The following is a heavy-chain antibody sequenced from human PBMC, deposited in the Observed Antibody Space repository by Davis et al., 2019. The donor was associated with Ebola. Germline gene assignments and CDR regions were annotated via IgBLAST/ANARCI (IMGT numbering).Heavy chain of an antibody. CDR2: INPNSGGT. CDR3: ARVYCSSTSCSPYFDY. J-gene: IGHJ4*02. D-gene: IGHD2-2*01. Sequence: GESLKISCKASGYTFTGYYMHWVRQAPGQGLEWMGWINPNSGGTNYAQKFQGWVTMTRDTSISTAYMELSRLRSDDTAVYYCARVYCSSTSCSPYFDYWGQGTLVTVSS. CDR1: GYTFTGYY. V-gene: IGHV1-2*04.